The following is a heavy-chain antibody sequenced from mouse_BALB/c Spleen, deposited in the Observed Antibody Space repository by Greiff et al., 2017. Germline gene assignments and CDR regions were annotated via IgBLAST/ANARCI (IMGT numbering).Heavy chain of an antibody. CDR3: ARGNDYNYYAMDY. V-gene: IGHV1-14*01. D-gene: IGHD2-4*01. CDR1: GYTFTSYV. J-gene: IGHJ4*01. Sequence: VQLQQPGPELVKPGASVKMSCKASGYTFTSYVMHWVKQKPGQGLEWIGYINPYNDGTKYNEKFKGKATLTSDKSSSTAYMELSSLTSEDSAVYYCARGNDYNYYAMDYWGQGTSVTVSS. CDR2: INPYNDGT.